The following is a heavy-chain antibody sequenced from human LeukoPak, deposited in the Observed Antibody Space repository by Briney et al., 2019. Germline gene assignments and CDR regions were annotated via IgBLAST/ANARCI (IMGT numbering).Heavy chain of an antibody. J-gene: IGHJ3*02. Sequence: ASVKVSCKASGYTFTSYDINWVRQATGQGLEWMGWMNPNSGNTGYAQKFQGRGTMTRNTSISTAYMELSSLRSEDTAVYYCARGKGGDYSFSPNDAFDIWGQGTKVTVSS. V-gene: IGHV1-8*01. CDR3: ARGKGGDYSFSPNDAFDI. CDR2: MNPNSGNT. D-gene: IGHD2-21*02. CDR1: GYTFTSYD.